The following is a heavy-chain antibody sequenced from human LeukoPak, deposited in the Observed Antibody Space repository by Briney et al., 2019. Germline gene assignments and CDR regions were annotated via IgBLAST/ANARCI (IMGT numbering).Heavy chain of an antibody. J-gene: IGHJ4*02. V-gene: IGHV4-30-4*01. CDR2: IYYSGST. Sequence: SETLSLTCTVSGFSISSGDYYWSWIRQPPGKGLEWIGYIYYSGSTYYNPSLKSRVTISVDTSKNQFSLKLSSVTAADTAVYYCARVVDYVWGSYRYYFDYWGQGTLVTVSS. CDR1: GFSISSGDYY. CDR3: ARVVDYVWGSYRYYFDY. D-gene: IGHD3-16*02.